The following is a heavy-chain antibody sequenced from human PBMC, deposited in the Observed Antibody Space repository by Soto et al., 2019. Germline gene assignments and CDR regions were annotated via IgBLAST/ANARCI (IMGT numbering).Heavy chain of an antibody. CDR3: ARTYSRSWTFDP. CDR1: VFSLSTSGMC. D-gene: IGHD6-13*01. CDR2: IDWDEDK. J-gene: IGHJ5*02. V-gene: IGHV2-70*01. Sequence: FGPTLVNPTQTLTLTCSFSVFSLSTSGMCVSWIRQPPGKALEWLALIDWDEDKYYSTSLKTRLTISKDTSKNQVVLTMTNMDPVDTATYYCARTYSRSWTFDPWGQGTLVTVSS.